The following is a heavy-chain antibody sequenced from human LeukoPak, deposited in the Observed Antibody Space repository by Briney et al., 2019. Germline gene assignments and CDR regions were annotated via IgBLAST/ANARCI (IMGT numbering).Heavy chain of an antibody. D-gene: IGHD1-26*01. J-gene: IGHJ5*02. V-gene: IGHV4-4*02. CDR3: ARVSSGSYNWFDP. CDR2: IYHSGST. Sequence: SETLSLTCAVSGGSISSSNWWSWVRQPPGKGLEWIGEIYHSGSTNYNPSLKSRVTISVDKSKNQFSLKLSSVTAADTAVYYCARVSSGSYNWFDPWGQGTLVTVSS. CDR1: GGSISSSNW.